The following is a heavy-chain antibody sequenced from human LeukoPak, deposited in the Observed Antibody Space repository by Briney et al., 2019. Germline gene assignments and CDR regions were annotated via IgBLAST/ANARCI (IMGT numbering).Heavy chain of an antibody. Sequence: GASVKVSCKASGYTFTGYYMHWVRQAPGQGLEWMGRINPNSGGTNYAQKFQGRVTMTRDTSISTAYMELSRLRSDDTAVYYCAGDGWELTGYYYYYGMDVWGQGTTVTVSS. CDR2: INPNSGGT. CDR1: GYTFTGYY. D-gene: IGHD1-26*01. J-gene: IGHJ6*02. CDR3: AGDGWELTGYYYYYGMDV. V-gene: IGHV1-2*06.